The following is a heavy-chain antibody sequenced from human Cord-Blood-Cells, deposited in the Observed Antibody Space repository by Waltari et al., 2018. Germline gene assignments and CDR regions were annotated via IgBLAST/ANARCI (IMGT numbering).Heavy chain of an antibody. D-gene: IGHD2-8*01. CDR2: IYYSGRT. CDR3: AKPPYCTKGVCYKYFQH. J-gene: IGHJ1*01. Sequence: QLQLQESGPGLVKPSETLSLTCTVSGGSISSSSYYWGWIRPPPGKGLEWIGSIYYSGRTYDNPSHKSRVTISVDTSKNQFSLKLSSVTAADTAVYDCAKPPYCTKGVCYKYFQHWGQGTLVTVSS. V-gene: IGHV4-39*01. CDR1: GGSISSSSYY.